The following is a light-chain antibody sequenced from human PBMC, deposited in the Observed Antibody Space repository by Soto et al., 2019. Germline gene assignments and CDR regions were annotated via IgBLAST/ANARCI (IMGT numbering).Light chain of an antibody. J-gene: IGKJ5*01. CDR2: DAS. CDR3: QQFNYWPPIT. Sequence: EIVLTQSPATLSLSPGERATLSCRASQSVSSYLAWYQQKPGQAPRLLIYDASNRATGIPARFSGSGSGTDFTLTISSLQSEDFAVYYCQQFNYWPPITFGQGTRLETK. CDR1: QSVSSY. V-gene: IGKV3-11*01.